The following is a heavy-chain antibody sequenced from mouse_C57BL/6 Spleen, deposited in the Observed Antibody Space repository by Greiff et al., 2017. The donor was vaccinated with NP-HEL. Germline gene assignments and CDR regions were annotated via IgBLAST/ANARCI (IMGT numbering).Heavy chain of an antibody. CDR3: ARKFYDLRAY. J-gene: IGHJ2*01. Sequence: EVMLVESGGGLVKPGGSLKLSCAASGFTFSDYGMHWVRQAPEKGLEWVAYISSGSSTIYYADTVKGRFTISRDNDKNTLFLQMTSLESADTAMYYCARKFYDLRAYWGQGTPLTVSS. V-gene: IGHV5-17*01. CDR1: GFTFSDYG. D-gene: IGHD2-3*01. CDR2: ISSGSSTI.